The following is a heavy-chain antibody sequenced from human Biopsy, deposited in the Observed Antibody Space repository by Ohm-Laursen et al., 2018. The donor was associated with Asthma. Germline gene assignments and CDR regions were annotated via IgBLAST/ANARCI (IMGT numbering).Heavy chain of an antibody. CDR3: ARQGLGYYSSNICQGYNGMDV. CDR1: GDSFTNYW. Sequence: GESLKISCKCSGDSFTNYWINWVRQMPGKGLEWMGRIDPSDSHTNYSPSFQGHVIISADKSISTAFLQWSSLKASDTAMYYCARQGLGYYSSNICQGYNGMDVWGLGTPVTVSS. V-gene: IGHV5-10-1*01. CDR2: IDPSDSHT. J-gene: IGHJ6*02. D-gene: IGHD2-2*01.